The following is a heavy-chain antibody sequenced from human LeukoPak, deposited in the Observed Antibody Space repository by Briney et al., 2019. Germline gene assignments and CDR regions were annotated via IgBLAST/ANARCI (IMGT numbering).Heavy chain of an antibody. CDR1: GYTFTSYG. Sequence: ASVKVSCKASGYTFTSYGISWVRQAPGQGLEWMGWISAHNGNTKNAQKIQGRVTMTTDTSTSTAYIELRSLGSDDTAVYYCARDAPGRNYGDYRELDYWGQGTLVTVSS. CDR2: ISAHNGNT. CDR3: ARDAPGRNYGDYRELDY. V-gene: IGHV1-18*01. D-gene: IGHD4-17*01. J-gene: IGHJ4*02.